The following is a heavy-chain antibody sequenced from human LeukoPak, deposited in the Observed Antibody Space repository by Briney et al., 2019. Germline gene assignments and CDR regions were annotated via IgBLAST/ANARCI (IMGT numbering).Heavy chain of an antibody. CDR1: GYTFTGYY. CDR3: ATVFGVVIPSPRYFDY. V-gene: IGHV1-2*02. J-gene: IGHJ4*02. Sequence: ASVKVSCKASGYTFTGYYMHWVRQAPGQGLEWMGWINPNSGGTNYAQKFQGRVTMTRDTSISTAYMELSRLRSDDTAVYYCATVFGVVIPSPRYFDYWGQGTLVTVSS. D-gene: IGHD3-3*01. CDR2: INPNSGGT.